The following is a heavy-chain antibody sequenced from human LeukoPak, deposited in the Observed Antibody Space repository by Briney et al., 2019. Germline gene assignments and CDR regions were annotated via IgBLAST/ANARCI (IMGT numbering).Heavy chain of an antibody. CDR2: INQSGGT. Sequence: SETLSLTCAVYGGSFSGYYWSWIRQPPGKRLEWIGEINQSGGTNYNPSLRSRVSISVDTSKNRFSLKLNSMTAADTAVYFCATIQRDHAFDIWGQGTMVTVSS. CDR1: GGSFSGYY. CDR3: ATIQRDHAFDI. V-gene: IGHV4-34*01. J-gene: IGHJ3*02. D-gene: IGHD6-25*01.